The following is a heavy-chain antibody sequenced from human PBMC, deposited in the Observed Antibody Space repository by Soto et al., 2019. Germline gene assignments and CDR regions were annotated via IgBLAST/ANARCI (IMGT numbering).Heavy chain of an antibody. Sequence: QVQLVQSGAEVKKPGSSVKVSCKASGGTFSSYTISWVRQAPGQGLEWMGRIIPILGIANYAQKFQGRVTITADKSTSTAYMELSSLRSEDTAVYYCGHGYGDYWRVVDYWGQGTLVTVSS. CDR1: GGTFSSYT. D-gene: IGHD4-17*01. CDR3: GHGYGDYWRVVDY. J-gene: IGHJ4*02. V-gene: IGHV1-69*02. CDR2: IIPILGIA.